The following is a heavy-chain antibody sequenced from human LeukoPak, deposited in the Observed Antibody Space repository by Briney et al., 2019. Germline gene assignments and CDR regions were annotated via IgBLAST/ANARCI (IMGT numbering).Heavy chain of an antibody. D-gene: IGHD3-3*01. Sequence: PGGSLRLSCAASGFTFDDYAMHWVRQAPGKGLEWVSLISGDGGSTYYADSVKGRFTISRDNSKNSLYLQMNSLRTEDTALYYCVKGARRITIFGVVITPIDYWGQGTLVTVSS. CDR1: GFTFDDYA. CDR2: ISGDGGST. CDR3: VKGARRITIFGVVITPIDY. J-gene: IGHJ4*02. V-gene: IGHV3-43*02.